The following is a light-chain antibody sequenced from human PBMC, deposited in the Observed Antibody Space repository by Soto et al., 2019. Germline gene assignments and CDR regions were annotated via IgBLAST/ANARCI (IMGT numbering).Light chain of an antibody. CDR3: QQRHSYPIT. CDR1: QGISSY. V-gene: IGKV1-8*01. CDR2: AAS. J-gene: IGKJ5*01. Sequence: AIRMTQSPSSFSASTGDRVTITCRASQGISSYLAWYQQKPGKAPKLLIYAASTLQSGVPSRFSGSGSGTEFTLTISSLQPEDFATYYCQQRHSYPITFGQGTRLEI.